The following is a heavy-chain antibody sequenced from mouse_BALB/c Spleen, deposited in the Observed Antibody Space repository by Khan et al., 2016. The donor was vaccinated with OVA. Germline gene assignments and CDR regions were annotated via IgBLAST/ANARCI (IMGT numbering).Heavy chain of an antibody. D-gene: IGHD2-1*01. V-gene: IGHV1-4*01. Sequence: QVQLKQSGAELARPGASVKMSCKASGYTFTSYTMHWVKQRPGQGLEWIGYINPSNDYTNYNQKFKDKATLTADKSSSTAYMQLSSLTSEDSAVYSCTMEGPNDGNYRAWFAYWGQGTLVTVSA. CDR1: GYTFTSYT. CDR3: TMEGPNDGNYRAWFAY. CDR2: INPSNDYT. J-gene: IGHJ3*01.